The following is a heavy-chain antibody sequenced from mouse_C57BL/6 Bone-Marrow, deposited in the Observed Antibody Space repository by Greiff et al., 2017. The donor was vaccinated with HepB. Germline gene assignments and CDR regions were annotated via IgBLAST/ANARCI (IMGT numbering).Heavy chain of an antibody. Sequence: EVQGVESGGDLVKPGGSLKLSCAASGFTFSSYGMSWVRQTPDKRLEWVATISSGGSYTYYPDSVKGRFTISRDNAKNTLYLQMSSLKSEDTAMYYCARDYYGSSARDYWGQGTTLTVSS. CDR2: ISSGGSYT. D-gene: IGHD1-1*01. J-gene: IGHJ2*01. CDR1: GFTFSSYG. V-gene: IGHV5-6*01. CDR3: ARDYYGSSARDY.